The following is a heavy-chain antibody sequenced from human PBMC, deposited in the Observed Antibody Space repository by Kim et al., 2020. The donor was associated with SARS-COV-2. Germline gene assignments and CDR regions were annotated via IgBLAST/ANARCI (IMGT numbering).Heavy chain of an antibody. V-gene: IGHV3-53*01. D-gene: IGHD5-12*01. J-gene: IGHJ4*01. CDR3: ARDPQDGYGHFDL. CDR2: IWKGGGS. CDR1: GFTVSAAH. Sequence: WGSLRLSCAASGFTVSAAHMAWVRQTPEKGLEWVSIIWKGGGSVYTDSLKGRFTISRDISKNTLLLQMNSLGAEDTAVYYCARDPQDGYGHFDLWGHGTLVTVSS.